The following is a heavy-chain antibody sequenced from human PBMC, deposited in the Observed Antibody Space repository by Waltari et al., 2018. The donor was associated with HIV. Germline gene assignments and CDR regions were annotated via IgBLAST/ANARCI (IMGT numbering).Heavy chain of an antibody. V-gene: IGHV1-8*01. D-gene: IGHD2-15*01. CDR1: GYTFTSYD. CDR2: MNPNSGNT. CDR3: ARAGYCSGGSCYPMDNWFDP. J-gene: IGHJ5*02. Sequence: QVQLVRSGAEVKKPGASVKVSCKASGYTFTSYDINWVRQATGKGLEWMGWMNPNSGNTGYAQKFQGRVTMTRNTSISTAYMELSSLRSEDTAVYYCARAGYCSGGSCYPMDNWFDPWGQGTLVTVSS.